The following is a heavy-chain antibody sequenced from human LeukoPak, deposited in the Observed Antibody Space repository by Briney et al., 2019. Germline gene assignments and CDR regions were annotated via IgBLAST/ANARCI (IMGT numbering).Heavy chain of an antibody. V-gene: IGHV3-15*01. J-gene: IGHJ4*02. Sequence: GGSLRLSCAASGFTFSNAWMSWVRQAPGKGLEWVGRIKSKTDGGTTDYAAPVKGRFTISRDDSKNTLYLQMNSLKTEDTAVYYCTTVIARSGSYHFDYWGQGTLVTVSS. CDR3: TTVIARSGSYHFDY. CDR2: IKSKTDGGTT. CDR1: GFTFSNAW. D-gene: IGHD3-10*01.